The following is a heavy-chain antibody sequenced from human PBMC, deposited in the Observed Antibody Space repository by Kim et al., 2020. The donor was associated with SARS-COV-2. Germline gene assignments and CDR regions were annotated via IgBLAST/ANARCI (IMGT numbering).Heavy chain of an antibody. CDR3: ARLASTALARDY. V-gene: IGHV4-39*01. Sequence: SYSPSLESRVTISVDTSKSQFSLRLTAVTAADTAVYFCARLASTALARDYWGQGTLVTVSS. J-gene: IGHJ4*02.